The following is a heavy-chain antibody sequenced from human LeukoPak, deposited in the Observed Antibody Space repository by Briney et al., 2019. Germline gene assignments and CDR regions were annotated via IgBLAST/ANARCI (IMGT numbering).Heavy chain of an antibody. CDR3: ARDSAVVVATFDY. Sequence: WISAYNGNTNYAQKLQGRVTMTTDTSTSTAYMELRSLRSDDTAVYYCARDSAVVVATFDYWGQGTLVTVSS. J-gene: IGHJ4*02. CDR2: ISAYNGNT. D-gene: IGHD2-15*01. V-gene: IGHV1-18*01.